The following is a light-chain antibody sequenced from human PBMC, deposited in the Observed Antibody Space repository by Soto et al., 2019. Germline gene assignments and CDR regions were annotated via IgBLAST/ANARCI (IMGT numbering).Light chain of an antibody. V-gene: IGLV2-14*03. CDR2: EVS. Sequence: QSVLTQPASVSGSPGQSITISCTGTSSDVGAYDFVSWYQQHPDKAPKLMIYEVSNRPSGVSNRFSGSKSVNTATLTISGLQAEDEADYYCRSYTSSSTRVFGTGTRVNV. CDR1: SSDVGAYDF. CDR3: RSYTSSSTRV. J-gene: IGLJ1*01.